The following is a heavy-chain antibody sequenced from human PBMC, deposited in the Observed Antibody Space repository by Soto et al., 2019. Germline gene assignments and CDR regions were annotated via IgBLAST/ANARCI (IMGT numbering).Heavy chain of an antibody. CDR3: ARVPGRL. V-gene: IGHV3-53*02. CDR2: VYSGGAT. D-gene: IGHD3-10*01. J-gene: IGHJ4*02. Sequence: QLVETGGGWIQPGTSLTLSCAASGFSVSRNYMTWVRQAPGKGLEWVSFVYSGGATFYADSVKGRFILSRDDSQNRMYLQMSNLRAEDTAVYYCARVPGRLWGRGTLVTVAS. CDR1: GFSVSRNY.